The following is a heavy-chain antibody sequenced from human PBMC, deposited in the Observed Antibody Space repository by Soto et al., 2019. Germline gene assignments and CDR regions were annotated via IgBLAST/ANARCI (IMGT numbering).Heavy chain of an antibody. CDR1: GFSVSNLY. V-gene: IGHV3-66*01. CDR2: ISSGGST. Sequence: EVQLVESGGGLVQPGGSLRLSCAASGFSVSNLYMTWVRQAPGKGLEWVSVISSGGSTYYADSVKGRFTISRDNSKNTLYLEMKSRRAGDTAVYYCARDTLGGAYDFCHGGQGTLVTVSS. D-gene: IGHD3-3*01. J-gene: IGHJ4*02. CDR3: ARDTLGGAYDFCH.